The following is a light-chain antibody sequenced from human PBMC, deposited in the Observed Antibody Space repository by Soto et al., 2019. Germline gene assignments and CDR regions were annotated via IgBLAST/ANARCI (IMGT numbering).Light chain of an antibody. J-gene: IGKJ1*01. CDR3: QQYNSYAYVT. CDR2: DAS. V-gene: IGKV1-5*01. CDR1: QSISSW. Sequence: IQMTQSPSTLSASVGDRVTITCRASQSISSWLAWYQQKPGKAPKLLIYDASSLESGVPSRFSGSGSGTEFTLTISSLQPDDFATYYCQQYNSYAYVTFGQGTKVDIK.